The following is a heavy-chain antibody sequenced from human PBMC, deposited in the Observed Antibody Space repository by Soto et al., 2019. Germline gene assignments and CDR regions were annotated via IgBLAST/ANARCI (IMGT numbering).Heavy chain of an antibody. CDR2: ISGSGGST. V-gene: IGHV3-23*01. D-gene: IGHD2-21*02. J-gene: IGHJ1*01. Sequence: GGSLRLSCAASGFTFSSYAMSWVRQAPGKGLEWVSAISGSGGSTYYADSVKGRFTISRDDSKNTLYLQMNSLRAEDTAVYYCAKALYCGGDCYPPLAEYFQHWGQGTLVTVYS. CDR3: AKALYCGGDCYPPLAEYFQH. CDR1: GFTFSSYA.